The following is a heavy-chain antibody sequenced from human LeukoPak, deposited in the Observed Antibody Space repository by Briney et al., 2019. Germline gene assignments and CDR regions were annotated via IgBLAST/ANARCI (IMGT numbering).Heavy chain of an antibody. CDR2: INPNSGGT. V-gene: IGHV1-2*02. CDR3: AGSNYYGSGRYWYFDL. CDR1: GYTFTGYY. D-gene: IGHD3-10*01. J-gene: IGHJ2*01. Sequence: ASVKVSCKASGYTFTGYYMYWVRQAPGQGLEWMGWINPNSGGTNYAQKFQGRVTMTRDTSISTAYMELSRLRSDDTAVYYCAGSNYYGSGRYWYFDLWGRGTLVTVTS.